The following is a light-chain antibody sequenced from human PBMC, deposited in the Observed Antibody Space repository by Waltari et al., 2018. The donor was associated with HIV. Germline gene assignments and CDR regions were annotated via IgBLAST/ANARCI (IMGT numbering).Light chain of an antibody. CDR3: ATWDASLNVVL. CDR2: NSD. J-gene: IGLJ2*01. V-gene: IGLV1-44*01. CDR1: SSNIGTET. Sequence: QSVVTQSPSVSGTPGQTVTITCSGSSSNIGTETVNWYQQFPGAAPRLVIYNSDQRPSGVPDRFSGSRSGTSASLAISGLRSDDEADYYCATWDASLNVVLFGGGTKLTVL.